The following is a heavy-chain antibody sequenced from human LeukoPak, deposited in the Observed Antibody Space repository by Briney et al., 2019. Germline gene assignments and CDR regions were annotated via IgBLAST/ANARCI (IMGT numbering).Heavy chain of an antibody. CDR1: GGTFSSYA. J-gene: IGHJ4*02. CDR2: IIPIFGTA. Sequence: ASVKVSCKASGGTFSSYAISWVRQAPGQGLEWMGGIIPIFGTANYAQKFQGRVTITADESTSTAYMELSSLRSEDTAVYYCERSRPIAEAGTFENGGEEYYFDYWGQGTLVTVSS. CDR3: ERSRPIAEAGTFENGGEEYYFDY. V-gene: IGHV1-69*13. D-gene: IGHD6-13*01.